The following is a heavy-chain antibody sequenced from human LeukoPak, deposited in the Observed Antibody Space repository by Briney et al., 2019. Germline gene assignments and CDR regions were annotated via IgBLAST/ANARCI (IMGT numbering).Heavy chain of an antibody. CDR3: ARDFTVDGTGGFDY. V-gene: IGHV1-69*06. CDR1: GGTFSSYA. CDR2: IIPIFGTA. J-gene: IGHJ4*02. D-gene: IGHD6-19*01. Sequence: ASVKVSCKASGGTFSSYAISWVRQAPGQGLEWMGGIIPIFGTANYAQRFQGRVTMTGDTSTSTVYMELSSLRSEDTAVYYCARDFTVDGTGGFDYWGQGTLVTVSS.